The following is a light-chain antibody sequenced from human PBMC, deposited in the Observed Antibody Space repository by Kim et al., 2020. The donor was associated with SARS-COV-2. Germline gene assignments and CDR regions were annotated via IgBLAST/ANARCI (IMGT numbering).Light chain of an antibody. J-gene: IGKJ4*01. Sequence: ASLGDRVTITCRASQGINNNLAWYQHQPGTAPNSLIYDASTLQSGVPSKFSGSGSGTDYTLTISSLQPEDFATYYCQQYNQYPLTFGGGTKVDIK. CDR3: QQYNQYPLT. CDR1: QGINNN. CDR2: DAS. V-gene: IGKV1-16*02.